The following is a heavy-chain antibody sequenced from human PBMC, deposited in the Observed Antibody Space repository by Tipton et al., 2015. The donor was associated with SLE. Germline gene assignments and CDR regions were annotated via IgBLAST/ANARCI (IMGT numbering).Heavy chain of an antibody. CDR1: GGSFSGYY. D-gene: IGHD3-22*01. V-gene: IGHV4-34*01. CDR3: ARGRKIRNCYDSSGYSDY. Sequence: TLSLTCAVYGGSFSGYYWSWIRQPPGKGLEWIGEINHSGSTNYNPSLKSRVTISVDTSKNQFSLKLSSVTAADTAVYYCARGRKIRNCYDSSGYSDYWGQGTLVTVSS. J-gene: IGHJ4*02. CDR2: INHSGST.